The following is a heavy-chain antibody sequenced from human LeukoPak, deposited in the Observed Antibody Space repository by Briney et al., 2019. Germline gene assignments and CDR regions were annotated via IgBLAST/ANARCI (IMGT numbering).Heavy chain of an antibody. V-gene: IGHV5-51*01. Sequence: GASLKISCKGSGYSFTSYWIGWVRQLPGKGLEWMGIIYSGDSDTRYSPSFQGQVTISADKSISTAYLQWSSLKASDTAMYYCAILLFLESINFDYWGQGTLVTVSS. J-gene: IGHJ4*02. CDR1: GYSFTSYW. D-gene: IGHD3-3*01. CDR2: IYSGDSDT. CDR3: AILLFLESINFDY.